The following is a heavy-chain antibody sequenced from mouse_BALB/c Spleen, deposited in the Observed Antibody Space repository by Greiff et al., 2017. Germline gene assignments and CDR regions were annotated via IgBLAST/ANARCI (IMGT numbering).Heavy chain of an antibody. D-gene: IGHD1-2*01. Sequence: EVQRVESGGGLVKPGGSLKLSCAASGFTFSSYAMSWVRQTPEKRLEWVATISSGGSYTYYPDSVKGRFTISRDNAKNTLYLQMSSLRSEDTAMYYCARQGITTAEGFAYWGQGTLVTVSA. J-gene: IGHJ3*01. V-gene: IGHV5-9-3*01. CDR1: GFTFSSYA. CDR2: ISSGGSYT. CDR3: ARQGITTAEGFAY.